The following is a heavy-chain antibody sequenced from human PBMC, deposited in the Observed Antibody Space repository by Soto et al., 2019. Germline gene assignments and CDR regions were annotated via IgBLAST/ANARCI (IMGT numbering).Heavy chain of an antibody. CDR1: GGSINNHY. D-gene: IGHD7-27*01. CDR2: IYYTGST. CDR3: ARSNWYSEY. V-gene: IGHV4-59*11. J-gene: IGHJ4*02. Sequence: QVQLQESGPGLVKPSETLSLTCTVSGGSINNHYWSWIRQPPGKGLEWIGYIYYTGSTNYNPSLKSRVTISVETTKNQFSLNLTSLTAADTAIYYCARSNWYSEYWGQGTLVTVSS.